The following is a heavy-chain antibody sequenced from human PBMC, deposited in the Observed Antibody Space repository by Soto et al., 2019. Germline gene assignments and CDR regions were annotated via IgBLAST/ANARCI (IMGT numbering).Heavy chain of an antibody. Sequence: ASVKVSCKASGYPFTSYGISWVRQAPGQGLEWVAWISAYNGNRDTAQKFQGRVTMTLDTSTDTAHMELGDLTSADTGVYYCARGRIVASIHDAFEIWGQGKKVTVSS. D-gene: IGHD5-12*01. CDR1: GYPFTSYG. J-gene: IGHJ3*02. V-gene: IGHV1-18*01. CDR2: ISAYNGNR. CDR3: ARGRIVASIHDAFEI.